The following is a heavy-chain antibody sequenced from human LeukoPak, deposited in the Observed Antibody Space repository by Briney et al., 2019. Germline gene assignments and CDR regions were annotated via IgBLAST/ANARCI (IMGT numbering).Heavy chain of an antibody. V-gene: IGHV3-30-3*01. CDR2: ISYDGSNK. CDR1: GFTVSSNY. Sequence: GGSLRLSCAASGFTVSSNYMSWVRQAPGKGLEWVAVISYDGSNKYYADSVKGRFTISRDNSKNTLYLQMNSLRAEDTAVYYCARDSLSTVSYYFDYWGQGTLVTVSS. J-gene: IGHJ4*02. CDR3: ARDSLSTVSYYFDY.